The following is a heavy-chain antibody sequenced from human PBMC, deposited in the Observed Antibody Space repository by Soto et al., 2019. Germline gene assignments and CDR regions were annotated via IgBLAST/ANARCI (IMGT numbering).Heavy chain of an antibody. CDR2: ISGSGGST. V-gene: IGHV3-23*01. CDR3: ARRGSGSYYDY. D-gene: IGHD1-26*01. J-gene: IGHJ4*02. CDR1: GFTFSSYA. Sequence: EVQLLESGGGLVQPGGSLRLSCAASGFTFSSYAMRWVRQAPGKGLEWVSAISGSGGSTYYSDSVKGRFTISRDNSKNTLYLQMNSLRAEDTAVYYCARRGSGSYYDYWGQGTLVTVSS.